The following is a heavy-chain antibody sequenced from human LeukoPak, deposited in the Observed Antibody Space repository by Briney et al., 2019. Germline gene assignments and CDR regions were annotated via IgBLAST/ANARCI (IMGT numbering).Heavy chain of an antibody. D-gene: IGHD6-19*01. Sequence: PGGSLRLSCAACGFTVSSNYMSWVRQAPGMGLEWVSVISSGVNTYYADSVKGRFTISRDNSKNTLYLQMNSLRAEDTAVYYCASNNSGWYYFDSWGQGTLVTVSS. J-gene: IGHJ4*02. V-gene: IGHV3-53*01. CDR3: ASNNSGWYYFDS. CDR1: GFTVSSNY. CDR2: ISSGVNT.